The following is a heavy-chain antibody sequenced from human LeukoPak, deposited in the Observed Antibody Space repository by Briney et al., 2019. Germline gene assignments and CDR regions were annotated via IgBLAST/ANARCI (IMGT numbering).Heavy chain of an antibody. CDR2: ISTYSGNT. V-gene: IGHV1-18*01. Sequence: GASVKVSCKASSYTFPNYAISWVRQAPGQGLEWMGWISTYSGNTNYAQKFQGRVTMTRDPSTGTAYMELRSLRSDDTAVYYCAREANYDDTPNAFDIWGQGTMVTVSS. CDR3: AREANYDDTPNAFDI. CDR1: SYTFPNYA. D-gene: IGHD3-22*01. J-gene: IGHJ3*02.